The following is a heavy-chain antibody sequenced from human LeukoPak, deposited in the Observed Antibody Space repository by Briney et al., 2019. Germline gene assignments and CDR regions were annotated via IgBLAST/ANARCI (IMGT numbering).Heavy chain of an antibody. V-gene: IGHV3-21*01. CDR1: GFTFSSYS. J-gene: IGHJ4*02. D-gene: IGHD3-22*01. CDR3: ARDLRPQYYYDSSGYSPPDY. Sequence: PGGSLRLSCAASGFTFSSYSMIWVRQAPGKGLEWISSISSSSSYIYYADSVKGRFTISRDNAKNSLYLQMNSLRAEDTAVYYCARDLRPQYYYDSSGYSPPDYWGQGTLVTVSS. CDR2: ISSSSSYI.